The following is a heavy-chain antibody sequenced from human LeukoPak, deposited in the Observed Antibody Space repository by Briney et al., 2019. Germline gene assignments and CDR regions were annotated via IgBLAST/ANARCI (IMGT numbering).Heavy chain of an antibody. CDR2: ISSSSSTI. J-gene: IGHJ3*02. CDR1: GFTFSIYE. V-gene: IGHV3-48*01. CDR3: ARETSYAFDI. Sequence: GGSLRLPCAASGFTFSIYEMNWVRQAPGKGLEWVSYISSSSSTIYYVDSVKGRFTISRDNPKNSLYLQMNSLRAEDTAVYYCARETSYAFDIWGQGTMVTVSS. D-gene: IGHD6-6*01.